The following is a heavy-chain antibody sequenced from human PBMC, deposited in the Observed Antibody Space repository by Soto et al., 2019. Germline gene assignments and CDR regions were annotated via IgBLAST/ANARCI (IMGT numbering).Heavy chain of an antibody. D-gene: IGHD3-3*01. J-gene: IGHJ6*02. V-gene: IGHV3-30*18. CDR2: ISYDGSNK. CDR1: GSTFSSYG. Sequence: LSLSCAASGSTFSSYGMHWVRQAPGKGLEWVAVISYDGSNKYYADSVKGRFTISRDNSKNTLYLQMNSLRAEDTAVYYCAKDLPADFWSGYYRAVYYYYGMDVWGQGTTVTVSS. CDR3: AKDLPADFWSGYYRAVYYYYGMDV.